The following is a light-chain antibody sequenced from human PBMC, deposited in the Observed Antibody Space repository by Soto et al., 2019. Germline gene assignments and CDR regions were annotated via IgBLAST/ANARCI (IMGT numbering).Light chain of an antibody. Sequence: EIVMTQSPATLSVSPGERATLSCRASQSVSSNLAWYQQKPGQDPRLLLYGASTRATGSPASFSGSGSGTEFTLTTSSLQSVDFPVDYCQQYNNWPPVTIGQGTKVDIK. CDR2: GAS. V-gene: IGKV3-15*01. CDR1: QSVSSN. J-gene: IGKJ1*01. CDR3: QQYNNWPPVT.